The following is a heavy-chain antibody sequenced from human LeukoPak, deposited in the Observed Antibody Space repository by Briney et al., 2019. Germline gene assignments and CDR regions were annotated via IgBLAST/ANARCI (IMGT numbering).Heavy chain of an antibody. J-gene: IGHJ4*02. CDR1: GFTFSSYA. Sequence: RGSLRLSCAASGFTFSSYAMNCVRQAPGKGLECVSGISGSGGTTYYAESVKGRFTISRDNSKNTLYLQMNSLRAEDTAVYYCAKRDYYDSSGYSPLFDYWGQGTLVTVSS. CDR3: AKRDYYDSSGYSPLFDY. V-gene: IGHV3-23*01. CDR2: ISGSGGTT. D-gene: IGHD3-22*01.